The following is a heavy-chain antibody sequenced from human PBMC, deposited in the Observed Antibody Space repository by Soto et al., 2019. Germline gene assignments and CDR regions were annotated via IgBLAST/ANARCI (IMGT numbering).Heavy chain of an antibody. CDR1: GLSFSSYA. CDR2: ISRSGNST. CDR3: AKDAKILDWLPTSYYFDF. V-gene: IGHV3-23*01. J-gene: IGHJ4*02. D-gene: IGHD3-9*01. Sequence: EVQVLESGGGLAQPGRSLRLSCAVSGLSFSSYAMTWVRQSPGKGLEWVSSISRSGNSTYSADSVRGRFTISRDNSKNTLYLQMNSLRADDTAVYYCAKDAKILDWLPTSYYFDFWCQGTLVTVSS.